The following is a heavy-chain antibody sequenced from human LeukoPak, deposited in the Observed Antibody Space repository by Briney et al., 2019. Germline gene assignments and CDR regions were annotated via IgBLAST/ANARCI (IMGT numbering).Heavy chain of an antibody. CDR3: ARQYYDILTGYYPIWYFDL. J-gene: IGHJ2*01. CDR1: GGSISSYY. CDR2: IYNRGST. D-gene: IGHD3-9*01. Sequence: SETLSLTCTVCGGSISSYYWSWIRQPPGKGLEWIGYIYNRGSTNYNPSLKSRVTISVDTSKNQFSLKLRSVTAADTAVYFCARQYYDILTGYYPIWYFDLWGRGTLVTVSS. V-gene: IGHV4-59*08.